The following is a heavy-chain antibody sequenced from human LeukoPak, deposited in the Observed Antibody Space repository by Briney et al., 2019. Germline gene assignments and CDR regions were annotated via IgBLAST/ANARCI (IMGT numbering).Heavy chain of an antibody. Sequence: YPSETLSLTCTVSGVSISSSTYYWGWVRQPPGQGLEWIVNIYYSVSTYYNPSLKSRVTISVHTSKTQFSLKLSPVTAADTAVYYCAPFYFDTSGYSNWFDPWGQGTLVTVSS. D-gene: IGHD3-22*01. CDR2: IYYSVST. V-gene: IGHV4-39*01. CDR1: GVSISSSTYY. J-gene: IGHJ5*02. CDR3: APFYFDTSGYSNWFDP.